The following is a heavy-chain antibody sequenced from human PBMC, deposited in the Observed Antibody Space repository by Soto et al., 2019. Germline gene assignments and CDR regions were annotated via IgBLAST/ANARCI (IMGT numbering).Heavy chain of an antibody. CDR3: ARWDSSSSRYYYGMDV. J-gene: IGHJ6*02. D-gene: IGHD6-6*01. CDR1: GFTFSSYA. Sequence: QVQLVESGGGVVQPGRSLRLSCAASGFTFSSYAMHWVRQAPGKGLEWVAVISYDGSNKYYADSVKGRFTISRDNSKNTLDLQMNSLRAEDTAVYYCARWDSSSSRYYYGMDVWGQGTTVTVSS. CDR2: ISYDGSNK. V-gene: IGHV3-30-3*01.